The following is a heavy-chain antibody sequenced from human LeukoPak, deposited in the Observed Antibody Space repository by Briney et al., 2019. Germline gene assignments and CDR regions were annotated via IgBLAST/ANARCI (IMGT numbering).Heavy chain of an antibody. CDR2: IRYDGSNK. CDR3: AKVHYVFWGGYLDY. Sequence: GGSLRLSCAASGFTFSSYGMDWVRQAPGKGLEWVALIRYDGSNKYYADSVKGRFTISRDNSKNTLYLQMNSLRAEDTAVYYCAKVHYVFWGGYLDYWGQGTLVTVSS. CDR1: GFTFSSYG. D-gene: IGHD3-3*01. V-gene: IGHV3-30*02. J-gene: IGHJ4*02.